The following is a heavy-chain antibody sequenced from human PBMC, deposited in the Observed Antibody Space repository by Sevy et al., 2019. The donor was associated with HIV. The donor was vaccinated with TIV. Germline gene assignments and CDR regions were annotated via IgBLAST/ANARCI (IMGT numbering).Heavy chain of an antibody. CDR3: TSISHMLLWFGERDY. D-gene: IGHD3-10*01. Sequence: GGSLRLSCTASGFTFGDYAMSWFRQAPGKGLEWVGFIRSKAYGGTTEYAASVKGRFTISRDDSKSIAYLQMNSLKTEDTAVYYCTSISHMLLWFGERDYWGQGTLVTVSS. CDR2: IRSKAYGGTT. J-gene: IGHJ4*02. CDR1: GFTFGDYA. V-gene: IGHV3-49*03.